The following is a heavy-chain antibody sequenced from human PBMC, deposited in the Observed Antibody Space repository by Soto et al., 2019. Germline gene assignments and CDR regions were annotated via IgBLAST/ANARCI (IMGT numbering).Heavy chain of an antibody. D-gene: IGHD5-18*01. CDR3: ARDVAHGYTENV. J-gene: IGHJ3*01. Sequence: SETLSLTCTVSGGSVGSGEYYYSWIRQPPGKGLEWIGYIYDSGITNYTPSLKGRVTLSLDRSNNQVSLKLRSVTAADTAVYFCARDVAHGYTENVWGQGTMVTVS. V-gene: IGHV4-30-4*01. CDR1: GGSVGSGEYY. CDR2: IYDSGIT.